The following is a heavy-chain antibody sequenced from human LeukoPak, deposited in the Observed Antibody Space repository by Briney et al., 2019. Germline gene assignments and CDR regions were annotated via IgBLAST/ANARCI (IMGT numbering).Heavy chain of an antibody. Sequence: SETLSLTCTVSGYSITSSFWSWIRQSPGKGPEWIGYVHFSGNTNYNPSPKSRVTISVDTSKNQFSLKLSSVTAADTAVYYCARESGELVSFDIWGQGTMVTVSS. J-gene: IGHJ3*02. V-gene: IGHV4-59*12. CDR3: ARESGELVSFDI. D-gene: IGHD3-10*01. CDR2: VHFSGNT. CDR1: GYSITSSF.